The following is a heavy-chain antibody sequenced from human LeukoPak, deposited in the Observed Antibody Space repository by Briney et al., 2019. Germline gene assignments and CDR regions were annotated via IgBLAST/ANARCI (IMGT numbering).Heavy chain of an antibody. Sequence: ASVKVSCKASGGTFSSYAISWVRQAPGQGLEWMGGIIPIFGTANYAQKFQGRVTITADKSTSTAYMELSSLRSEDTAVYYCARELTVYYYYYMDVWGKGTTVTIPS. CDR1: GGTFSSYA. D-gene: IGHD4-11*01. V-gene: IGHV1-69*06. J-gene: IGHJ6*03. CDR3: ARELTVYYYYYMDV. CDR2: IIPIFGTA.